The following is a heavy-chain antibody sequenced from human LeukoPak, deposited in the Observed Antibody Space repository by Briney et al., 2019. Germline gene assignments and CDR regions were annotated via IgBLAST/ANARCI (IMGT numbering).Heavy chain of an antibody. CDR3: ARGSRITMIVRGSWFDP. CDR1: GGSFSGYY. Sequence: SDTLSLTCAVYGGSFSGYYWSWIRQPPGKGLEWIGEINHSGSTNYNPSLKSRVTISVDTSKNQFSLKLSSVTAADTAVYYCARGSRITMIVRGSWFDPWGQGTLVTVSS. V-gene: IGHV4-34*01. J-gene: IGHJ5*02. CDR2: INHSGST. D-gene: IGHD3-22*01.